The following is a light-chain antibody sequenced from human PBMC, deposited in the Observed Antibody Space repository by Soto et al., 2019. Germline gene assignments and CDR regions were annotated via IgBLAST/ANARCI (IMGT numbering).Light chain of an antibody. CDR1: QSISSAY. CDR3: QLRSNWPPMYT. Sequence: EIVLTQSPVTLSLSPGERATLSCRASQSISSAYLAWYQQKPGQAPRLLIYEASDRATGIPDRFSGTGSGTDFTLTIRRLEPEDFAVYYCQLRSNWPPMYTFGQGTKLEIK. V-gene: IGKV3D-20*02. J-gene: IGKJ2*01. CDR2: EAS.